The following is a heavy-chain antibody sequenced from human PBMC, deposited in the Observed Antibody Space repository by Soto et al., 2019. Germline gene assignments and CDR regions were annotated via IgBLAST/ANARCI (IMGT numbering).Heavy chain of an antibody. CDR3: AKNGGPQYSLSEYFQH. J-gene: IGHJ1*01. CDR2: ISYDGSNK. V-gene: IGHV3-30*18. D-gene: IGHD4-17*01. CDR1: GFTFSTYG. Sequence: GGSLRLSCAASGFTFSTYGMHWVRQAPGKGLEWVAIISYDGSNKYYADSVKGRFTISRDNSKNTLYLQMNSLRAEDTAVYYCAKNGGPQYSLSEYFQHWGQGTLVTVSS.